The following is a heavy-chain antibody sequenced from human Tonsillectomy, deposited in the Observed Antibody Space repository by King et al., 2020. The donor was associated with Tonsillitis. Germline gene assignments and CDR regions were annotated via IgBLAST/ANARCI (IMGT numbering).Heavy chain of an antibody. D-gene: IGHD4-23*01. J-gene: IGHJ1*01. V-gene: IGHV4-59*01. CDR2: IHNGVST. CDR1: GGSISSYY. Sequence: QLQESGPGLVKPSETLSLTCTVSGGSISSYYWSWIRQPPGKGLEWIGYIHNGVSTNNNPSLKSRVTISVDSSKNQFSLRLTSVTAADTALYFCARVGNSRAIQYWGQGTLVTVSS. CDR3: ARVGNSRAIQY.